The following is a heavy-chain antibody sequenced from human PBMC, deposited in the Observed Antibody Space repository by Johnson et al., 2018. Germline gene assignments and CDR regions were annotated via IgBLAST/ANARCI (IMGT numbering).Heavy chain of an antibody. CDR3: AKDGGVAVALRYVDV. D-gene: IGHD6-13*01. J-gene: IGHJ6*03. CDR1: GFTFSNYA. Sequence: VQLVQSGGDLVQPGGSLRLSCAGSGFTFSNYAMSWVRQPPGKGLEWVSGLSDSGGRTYYADSVKGRFTIFRDSSTNTLYLQMNSLRTEDTALYYRAKDGGVAVALRYVDVWGKGTTVTVSS. CDR2: LSDSGGRT. V-gene: IGHV3-23*04.